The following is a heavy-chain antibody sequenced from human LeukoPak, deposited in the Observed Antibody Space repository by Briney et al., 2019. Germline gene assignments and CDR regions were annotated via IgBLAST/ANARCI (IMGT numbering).Heavy chain of an antibody. Sequence: PSETLSLTCAVYGGSFSGYYRNWIRQPPGKGLEWIGEINHSGSTNYNPSLKSRVTISVDTSKNQFSLKLSSVTAADTAVYYCARGLRPPIAPAATVYFDYWGQGTLVTVSS. CDR3: ARGLRPPIAPAATVYFDY. CDR2: INHSGST. D-gene: IGHD6-13*01. V-gene: IGHV4-34*01. CDR1: GGSFSGYY. J-gene: IGHJ4*02.